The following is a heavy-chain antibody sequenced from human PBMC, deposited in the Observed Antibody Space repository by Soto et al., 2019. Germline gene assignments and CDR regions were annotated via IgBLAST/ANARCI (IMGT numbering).Heavy chain of an antibody. CDR2: IIPIFGTA. CDR3: ARGYGENYYYGMDV. D-gene: IGHD4-17*01. V-gene: IGHV1-69*13. CDR1: GGTFSSYA. Sequence: ASVKVSCKASGGTFSSYAISWVRQAPGQGLEWMGGIIPIFGTANYAQKFQGRVTITADESTSTAYMELSSLRSEDTAVYSCARGYGENYYYGMDVWGQGTTVTVSS. J-gene: IGHJ6*02.